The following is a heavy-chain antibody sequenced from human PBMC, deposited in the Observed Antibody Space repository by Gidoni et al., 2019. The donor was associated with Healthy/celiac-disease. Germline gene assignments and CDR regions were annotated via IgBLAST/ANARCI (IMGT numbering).Heavy chain of an antibody. CDR1: GFTFSSYW. CDR2: INSDGSST. Sequence: EVQLVESGGGLVQPGGSLRLSCAASGFTFSSYWMHWFRQAPGKGLVWVSRINSDGSSTSYADSVKGRFTISRDNAKNTLYLQMNSLRAEDTAVYYCARSRGSSHLYYFDYWGQGTLVTVSS. J-gene: IGHJ4*02. CDR3: ARSRGSSHLYYFDY. D-gene: IGHD1-26*01. V-gene: IGHV3-74*01.